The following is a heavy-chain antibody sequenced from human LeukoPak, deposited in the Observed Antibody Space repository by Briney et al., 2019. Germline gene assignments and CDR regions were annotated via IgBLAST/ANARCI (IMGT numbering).Heavy chain of an antibody. Sequence: TGGSLRLSCAASGSTFNNYAMSWVRQAPGKGLEWVSAISGSGGSTYYADSVKGRFTISRDNSKNTLYLQMNSLRAEDTALYYCAKDGPGYYDSSGYLDYWGQGTLVTVSS. V-gene: IGHV3-23*01. CDR3: AKDGPGYYDSSGYLDY. J-gene: IGHJ4*02. CDR1: GSTFNNYA. D-gene: IGHD3-22*01. CDR2: ISGSGGST.